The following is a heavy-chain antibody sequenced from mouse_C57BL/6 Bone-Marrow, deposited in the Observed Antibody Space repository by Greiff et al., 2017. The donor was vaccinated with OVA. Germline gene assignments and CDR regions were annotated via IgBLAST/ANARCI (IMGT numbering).Heavy chain of an antibody. CDR3: ARKNYGYDDGPFDY. D-gene: IGHD2-2*01. Sequence: QVQLQQSGPELVKPGASVKISCKASGYAFSSSWMNWVKQRPGKGLEWIGRIYPGDGDTNYNGKFKGKATLTADKSSSTAYMQLSSLTSEDSAVYFCARKNYGYDDGPFDYWGKGTTLTVSS. CDR1: GYAFSSSW. CDR2: IYPGDGDT. V-gene: IGHV1-82*01. J-gene: IGHJ2*01.